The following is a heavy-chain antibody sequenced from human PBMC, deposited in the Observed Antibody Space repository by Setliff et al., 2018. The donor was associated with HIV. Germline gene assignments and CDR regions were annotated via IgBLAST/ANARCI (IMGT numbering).Heavy chain of an antibody. V-gene: IGHV4-61*09. Sequence: KASETLSLTCTVSGGSISSGSYYWSWIRQPAGKGLEWIGHIYTSGSTNYNPSLKSRVTISVDTSKNQFSLRLTSVTAADTAVYYCARERSRGYADPPRFDYWGQGTLVTVS. CDR2: IYTSGST. CDR1: GGSISSGSYY. CDR3: ARERSRGYADPPRFDY. D-gene: IGHD2-15*01. J-gene: IGHJ4*02.